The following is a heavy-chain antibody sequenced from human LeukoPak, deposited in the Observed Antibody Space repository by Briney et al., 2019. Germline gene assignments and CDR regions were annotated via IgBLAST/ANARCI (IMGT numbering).Heavy chain of an antibody. D-gene: IGHD3-3*01. CDR1: GFTFSSYA. J-gene: IGHJ5*02. CDR2: ISISSSYI. Sequence: GGSLRLSCAASGFTFSSYAMSWVRQAPGKGLGWVSSISISSSYIYYADSVKGPFTMSRDDAKNSLYLQMNSLRVEDTAVYYCARGEWRTWGQGTLVTVSS. V-gene: IGHV3-21*06. CDR3: ARGEWRT.